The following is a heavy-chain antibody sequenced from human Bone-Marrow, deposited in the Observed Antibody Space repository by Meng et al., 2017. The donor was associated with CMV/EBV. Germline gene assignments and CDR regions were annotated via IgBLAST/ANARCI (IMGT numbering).Heavy chain of an antibody. CDR1: GGSFSGYY. Sequence: SETLSLTCAVYGGSFSGYYWSWIRQPPGKGLEWIGEIKHSGSTNYNPSLKSRVTISVDTSKNQFSLKLSSVTAADTAVYYCASNSPILRFLEWLPYYDYWGQGTLVTVSS. CDR2: IKHSGST. CDR3: ASNSPILRFLEWLPYYDY. D-gene: IGHD3-3*01. V-gene: IGHV4-34*01. J-gene: IGHJ4*02.